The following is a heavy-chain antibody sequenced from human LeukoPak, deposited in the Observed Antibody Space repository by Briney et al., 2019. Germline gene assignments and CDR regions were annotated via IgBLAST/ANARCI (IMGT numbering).Heavy chain of an antibody. Sequence: ASVKVSCKASGYTFTSYAMHWVRQAPGQGLEWMGRINPNSGGTNYAQKFQGRVTMTRDTSISTAYMELSRPRSDDTAVYYCAREGGRTMLYYFDYWGQGTLVTVSS. CDR2: INPNSGGT. CDR1: GYTFTSYA. D-gene: IGHD1-14*01. V-gene: IGHV1-2*06. J-gene: IGHJ4*02. CDR3: AREGGRTMLYYFDY.